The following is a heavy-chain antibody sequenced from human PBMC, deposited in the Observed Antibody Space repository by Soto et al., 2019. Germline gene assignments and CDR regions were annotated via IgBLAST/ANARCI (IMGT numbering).Heavy chain of an antibody. CDR2: ISSWSNYI. CDR3: ARASDRGLRPHDF. D-gene: IGHD2-15*01. V-gene: IGHV3-21*01. CDR1: GFTFNTYS. Sequence: EVQLVESGGGLDKPGGSLRLSCAASGFTFNTYSMIWVRRAPGKGLEWVSFISSWSNYIYYADSVKGRFTISRDNAKNSLYLQMNSLRAEDTAVYYCARASDRGLRPHDFWGQGTRVTVSS. J-gene: IGHJ4*02.